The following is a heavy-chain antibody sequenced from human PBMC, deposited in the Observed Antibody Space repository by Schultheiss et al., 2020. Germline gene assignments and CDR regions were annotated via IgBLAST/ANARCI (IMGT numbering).Heavy chain of an antibody. V-gene: IGHV3-NL1*01. J-gene: IGHJ4*02. D-gene: IGHD4-17*01. CDR1: GFTFSSYG. Sequence: GGSLRLSCAASGFTFSSYGMHWVRQAPGKGLEWVSVIYSCGSTYYADSVKGRFTISRDNSKNTLHLQMNSLRAEDTAVYYCARGTVTTILGYWGQGTLVTVSS. CDR2: IYSCGST. CDR3: ARGTVTTILGY.